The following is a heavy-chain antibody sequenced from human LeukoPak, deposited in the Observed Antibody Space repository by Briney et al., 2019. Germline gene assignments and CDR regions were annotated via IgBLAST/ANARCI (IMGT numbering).Heavy chain of an antibody. CDR3: ATQNDFYCSGGSCYVLDPDAFDI. J-gene: IGHJ3*02. CDR1: GFTFSTFA. D-gene: IGHD2-15*01. Sequence: GGSLRLSCEASGFTFSTFAMIWVRQPPGKGLEWVSSIFPSGGEIHYADSVRGRFTISRDNSKSTLSLQMNSLRAEDTALYYCATQNDFYCSGGSCYVLDPDAFDIWGQGTMVTVSS. V-gene: IGHV3-23*01. CDR2: IFPSGGEI.